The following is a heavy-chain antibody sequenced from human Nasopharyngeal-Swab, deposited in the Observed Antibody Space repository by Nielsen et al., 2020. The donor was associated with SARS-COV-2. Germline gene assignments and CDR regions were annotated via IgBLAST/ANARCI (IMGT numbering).Heavy chain of an antibody. V-gene: IGHV1-69*13. CDR3: ARPYNWNYGWFDP. Sequence: SVKVSCKASGGTFSSYAISWVRQAPGQGLEWMGGIIPIFGTANYAQKFQGRVTITADEYTSTAYMELSSLRSEDTAVYYCARPYNWNYGWFDPWGQGTLVTVSS. D-gene: IGHD1-7*01. CDR2: IIPIFGTA. CDR1: GGTFSSYA. J-gene: IGHJ5*02.